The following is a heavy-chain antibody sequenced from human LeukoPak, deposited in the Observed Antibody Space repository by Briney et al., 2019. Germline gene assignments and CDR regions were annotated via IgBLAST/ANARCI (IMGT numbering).Heavy chain of an antibody. J-gene: IGHJ5*02. CDR3: AGSGYDLNWFDP. CDR1: GFTVSSNY. V-gene: IGHV3-53*01. CDR2: IYSGGST. D-gene: IGHD5-12*01. Sequence: GGSLRLSCAASGFTVSSNYMSWVRQAPGKGLEWVSVIYSGGSTYYADSVKGRFTISRDNSKNTLYLQMNSLRAEDTAVHYCAGSGYDLNWFDPWGQGTLVTVSS.